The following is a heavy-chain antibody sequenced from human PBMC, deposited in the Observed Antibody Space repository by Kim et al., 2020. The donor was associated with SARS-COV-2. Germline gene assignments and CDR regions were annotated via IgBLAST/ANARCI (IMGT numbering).Heavy chain of an antibody. V-gene: IGHV3-53*01. CDR3: ARGGIGSYYLFDS. CDR1: GFIVSSYY. D-gene: IGHD1-26*01. J-gene: IGHJ4*02. CDR2: IYSGGST. Sequence: GGSLRHSCAASGFIVSSYYMNWVRQAPGMGLEWVSVIYSGGSTYYADSVKGRFTISRDNSKNTLYLQMNSLRAEDTAVYYCARGGIGSYYLFDSWGQGTLVTVSS.